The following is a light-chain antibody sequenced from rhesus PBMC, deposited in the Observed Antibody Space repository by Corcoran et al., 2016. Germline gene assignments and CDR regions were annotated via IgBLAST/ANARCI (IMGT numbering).Light chain of an antibody. CDR2: EAS. CDR1: QGITND. CDR3: QHYYSTPLT. Sequence: DIQMTQSPSSLSASVGDRVTITCRASQGITNDLAWYQQKPGETPKLLIYEASSLQSGIPSRFSGSGSGTDFTLTISSLQSEDFATYYCQHYYSTPLTCGGGTKVEIK. J-gene: IGKJ4*01. V-gene: IGKV1-25*01.